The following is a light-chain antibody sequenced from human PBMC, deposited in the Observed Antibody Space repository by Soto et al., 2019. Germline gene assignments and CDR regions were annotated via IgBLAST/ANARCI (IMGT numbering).Light chain of an antibody. CDR2: GAS. CDR1: QIVSSTC. CDR3: QYYGNSPRVT. Sequence: EIVLTQSPGTLSLSPGERATLSCRASQIVSSTCSTWYQQKPGQAPRRLIYGASIRATGIPDRFSGSGSGTDFTLTISRLEPEDFALYYCQYYGNSPRVTFGGGTKVEIK. J-gene: IGKJ4*01. V-gene: IGKV3-20*01.